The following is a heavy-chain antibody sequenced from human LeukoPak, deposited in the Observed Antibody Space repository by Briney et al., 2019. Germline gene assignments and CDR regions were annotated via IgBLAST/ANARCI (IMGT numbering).Heavy chain of an antibody. CDR3: AGGTYYYFDY. Sequence: SETLSLTCTVSGGSVSSYYWSWIRQPPGKGVEWIGYVYYSGSAHYNPSLKSRVTISVDTSKNQFSLKVSSVTAADTAIYYCAGGTYYYFDYWGQGTLVTVSS. V-gene: IGHV4-59*02. J-gene: IGHJ4*02. CDR1: GGSVSSYY. D-gene: IGHD1-26*01. CDR2: VYYSGSA.